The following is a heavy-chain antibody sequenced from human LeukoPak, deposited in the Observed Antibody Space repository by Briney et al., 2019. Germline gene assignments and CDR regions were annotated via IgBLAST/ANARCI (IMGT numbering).Heavy chain of an antibody. J-gene: IGHJ2*01. CDR2: IYPGDSDT. V-gene: IGHV5-51*01. D-gene: IGHD6-13*01. Sequence: GESLKISCKGSGYSFTSYWIGWVRQMPGKGLEWMGIIYPGDSDTRYSPSFQGQVTISADKSISTAYLQWSSLKASDTAMYYCARLSSSWYQDWYFDLWGRGTLVTVSS. CDR3: ARLSSSWYQDWYFDL. CDR1: GYSFTSYW.